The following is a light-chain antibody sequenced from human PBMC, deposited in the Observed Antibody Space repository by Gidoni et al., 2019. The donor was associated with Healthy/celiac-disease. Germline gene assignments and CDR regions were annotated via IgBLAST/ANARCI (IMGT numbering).Light chain of an antibody. CDR1: SSNIGAGYD. CDR2: GNS. CDR3: QSYDSSLSGWV. J-gene: IGLJ3*02. V-gene: IGLV1-40*01. Sequence: QSVLPQPPSVSGAPGQRVTISCTGSSSNIGAGYDVHWYQQLPGTAPKLLSYGNSNRPSGVPDRFSGSKSGTSASLAITGLQAEGEADYYCQSYDSSLSGWVFGGGTKLTVL.